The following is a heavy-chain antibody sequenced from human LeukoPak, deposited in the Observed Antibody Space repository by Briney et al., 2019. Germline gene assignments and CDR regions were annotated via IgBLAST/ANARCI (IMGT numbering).Heavy chain of an antibody. CDR3: AKDYWSLRSPGYSTLFDP. J-gene: IGHJ5*02. CDR1: GFTFSSYA. V-gene: IGHV3-23*01. CDR2: ISGSGGST. Sequence: PGGSLRLSCAASGFTFSSYAMSWVRQAPGKGLEWVSAISGSGGSTYYADSVKGRFTISRDNSKNTLYLQMNSLRAEDTAVYYCAKDYWSLRSPGYSTLFDPWGQGTLVTVSS. D-gene: IGHD6-13*01.